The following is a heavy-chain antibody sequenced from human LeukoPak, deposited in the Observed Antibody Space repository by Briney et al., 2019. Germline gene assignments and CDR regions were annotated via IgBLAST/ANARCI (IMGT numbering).Heavy chain of an antibody. Sequence: SETLSLTCTVSGGSISSYHWSWIRQPPGNGLEWIGYIYYSGSTNYNPSLKSRVTISVDTSKNQFSLKLSSVTAADTAVYYCARDDYYEGGFDYWGQGTLVTVSS. CDR2: IYYSGST. CDR3: ARDDYYEGGFDY. D-gene: IGHD3-22*01. J-gene: IGHJ4*02. CDR1: GGSISSYH. V-gene: IGHV4-59*01.